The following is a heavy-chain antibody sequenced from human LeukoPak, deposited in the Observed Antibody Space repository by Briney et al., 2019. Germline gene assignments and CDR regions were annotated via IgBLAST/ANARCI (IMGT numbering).Heavy chain of an antibody. D-gene: IGHD2-2*01. CDR1: GGSISSGDYY. Sequence: SQTLSLTCTVSGGSISSGDYYWSWIRQPPGRGLEWIGYIYYSGSTYYNPSLKSRVTISVDTSKSQFSLKLSSVTAADTAVYYCAGPVVPAAEDAFDIWGQGTMVTVSS. J-gene: IGHJ3*02. CDR3: AGPVVPAAEDAFDI. CDR2: IYYSGST. V-gene: IGHV4-30-4*08.